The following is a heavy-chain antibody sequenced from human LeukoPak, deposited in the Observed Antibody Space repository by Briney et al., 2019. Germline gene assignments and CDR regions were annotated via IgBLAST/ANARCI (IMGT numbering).Heavy chain of an antibody. V-gene: IGHV4-61*02. J-gene: IGHJ6*02. CDR1: GGSIISGSYY. Sequence: SETLSLTCTVSGGSIISGSYYWSWIRQPAGKGLEWIGRIYTSGGTNYNPSFKSRVTISVDTSKNQFSLKLSSVTAADTAVYYCARVGYNYYGMDVWGQGTTVTVSS. CDR2: IYTSGGT. CDR3: ARVGYNYYGMDV.